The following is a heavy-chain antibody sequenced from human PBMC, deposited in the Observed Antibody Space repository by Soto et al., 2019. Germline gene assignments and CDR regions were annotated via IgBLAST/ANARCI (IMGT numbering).Heavy chain of an antibody. V-gene: IGHV1-69*01. CDR1: GGTSSDYA. D-gene: IGHD3-10*01. J-gene: IGHJ3*01. CDR3: AGSFKYGSGTFDALDV. Sequence: QVLLVQSGTEVKKPGSSVKVSCQASGGTSSDYALTWVRQAPGQGLEWMGGIIPIFGTANYARRFQGRVSITADESSSTGYVELSSLKSEDTAVYYCAGSFKYGSGTFDALDVWGHGTMVMVSS. CDR2: IIPIFGTA.